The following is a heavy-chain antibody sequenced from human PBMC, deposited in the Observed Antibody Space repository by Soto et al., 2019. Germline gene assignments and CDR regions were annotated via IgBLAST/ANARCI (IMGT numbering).Heavy chain of an antibody. J-gene: IGHJ4*02. CDR2: IYSGGST. CDR3: ASISIVGAIVPDY. Sequence: EVQLVESGGGLVQPGGSLRLSCAASGFTVSSNYMSWVRQAPGKGLEWVSVIYSGGSTYYADSVKGRFNLSRDNSKHTLYLQMNSLRDEDTAVYYCASISIVGAIVPDYWCQGTLVTVSS. V-gene: IGHV3-66*01. CDR1: GFTVSSNY. D-gene: IGHD1-26*01.